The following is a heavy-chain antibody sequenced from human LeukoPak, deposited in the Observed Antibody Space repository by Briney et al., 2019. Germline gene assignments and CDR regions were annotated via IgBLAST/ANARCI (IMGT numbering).Heavy chain of an antibody. CDR3: ARGSGSYYWFDY. D-gene: IGHD1-26*01. Sequence: GGSLRLSCAASGFTVSSNYMSWVRQAPGKGLEWVSVIYSGGSTYYAASVKGRFTISRDNSKNTLYLQMNSLRAEDTAVYYCARGSGSYYWFDYWGQGTLVTVSS. V-gene: IGHV3-53*01. CDR2: IYSGGST. CDR1: GFTVSSNY. J-gene: IGHJ4*02.